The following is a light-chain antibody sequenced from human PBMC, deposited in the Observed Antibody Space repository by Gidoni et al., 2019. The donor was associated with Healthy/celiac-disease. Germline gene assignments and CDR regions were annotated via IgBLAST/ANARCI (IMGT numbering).Light chain of an antibody. CDR1: QSVLYSSNNKKD. V-gene: IGKV4-1*01. Sequence: IVMTQSPSSLAASLGERATINCKSSQSVLYSSNNKKDLAWYQQKPGQPPKLLIYWASTRESGVPDRFSGSGSGTDFTLTISSLQDEDVAVYYCQQYYSTPQITFGQGTRLEIK. CDR3: QQYYSTPQIT. J-gene: IGKJ5*01. CDR2: WAS.